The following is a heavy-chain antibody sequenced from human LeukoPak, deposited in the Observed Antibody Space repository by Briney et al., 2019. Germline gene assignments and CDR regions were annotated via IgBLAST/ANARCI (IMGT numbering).Heavy chain of an antibody. V-gene: IGHV4-34*01. J-gene: IGHJ4*02. CDR2: INHSGST. D-gene: IGHD2-15*01. CDR3: ARDRWGSFDY. Sequence: KPSETLSLTCAVYGGSFSGYYWSWIRQPPGKGLEWIGEINHSGSTNYNPSLKSRVTISVDTSKNQFSLKLSSVTAADTAVYYCARDRWGSFDYWGQGTLVTVSS. CDR1: GGSFSGYY.